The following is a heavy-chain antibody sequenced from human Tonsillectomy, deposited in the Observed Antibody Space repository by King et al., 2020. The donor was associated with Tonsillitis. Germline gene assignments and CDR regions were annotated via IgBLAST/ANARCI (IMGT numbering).Heavy chain of an antibody. Sequence: VQLVESGGGLVQPGGSLRLSCAASGFTFSSYAMNWVRQAPGEGLVGVSAISDSGGSTDYAASVKGRFTISRDNSKNTLCLQMNSLRAEDTAVYYCAKDFLVDTAMVDAFDIWGQGTMVTVSS. CDR1: GFTFSSYA. J-gene: IGHJ3*02. CDR3: AKDFLVDTAMVDAFDI. CDR2: ISDSGGST. V-gene: IGHV3-23*04. D-gene: IGHD5-18*01.